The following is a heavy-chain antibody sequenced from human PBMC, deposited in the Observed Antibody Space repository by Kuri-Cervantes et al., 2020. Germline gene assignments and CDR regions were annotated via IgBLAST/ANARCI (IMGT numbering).Heavy chain of an antibody. J-gene: IGHJ2*01. CDR3: ARVLGAYSSGYYWYFDL. Sequence: GESLKISCAASGFTFSSYWMSWVRQAPGKGLEWVANIKQDGSEKYYVDSVKGRFTISRDNAKNSLYLQMNSLRAEDTAVYYCARVLGAYSSGYYWYFDLWGRGTLVTVSS. CDR1: GFTFSSYW. V-gene: IGHV3-7*01. D-gene: IGHD6-19*01. CDR2: IKQDGSEK.